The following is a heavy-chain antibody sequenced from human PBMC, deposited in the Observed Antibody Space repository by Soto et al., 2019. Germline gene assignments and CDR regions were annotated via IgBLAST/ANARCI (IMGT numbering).Heavy chain of an antibody. CDR1: GYSFTSYW. J-gene: IGHJ6*02. D-gene: IGHD2-15*01. V-gene: IGHV5-10-1*01. CDR3: ARPCSGGSCYYGMDV. Sequence: GESLKISCKGSGYSFTSYWISWVRQMPGKGLEWMGRIDPSDSYTNYSPSFQGHVTISADKSISTAYLQWSSLKASDTAMYYCARPCSGGSCYYGMDVWGQGTTVTVS. CDR2: IDPSDSYT.